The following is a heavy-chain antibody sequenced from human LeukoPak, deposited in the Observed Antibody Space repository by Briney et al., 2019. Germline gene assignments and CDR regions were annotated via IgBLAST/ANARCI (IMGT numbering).Heavy chain of an antibody. CDR2: IYTSGST. CDR1: GGSISSGSYY. J-gene: IGHJ4*02. Sequence: KPSETLSLTCTVSGGSISSGSYYWSWIRQPAGKGLEWIGRIYTSGSTNYNPSLKSRVTISVDTSKNQFSLKLSSVTAADTAVYYCARGQQWLAPFDYWGQGTLVTVSS. V-gene: IGHV4-61*02. D-gene: IGHD6-19*01. CDR3: ARGQQWLAPFDY.